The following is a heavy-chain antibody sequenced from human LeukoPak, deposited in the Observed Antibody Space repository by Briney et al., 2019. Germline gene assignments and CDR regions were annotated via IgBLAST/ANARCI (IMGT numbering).Heavy chain of an antibody. CDR1: GFTVSSNY. D-gene: IGHD2-15*01. CDR3: ARGGPIYCSGDSCYPGDY. CDR2: IYSGGST. V-gene: IGHV3-53*01. J-gene: IGHJ4*02. Sequence: GGSLRLSCAASGFTVSSNYMSWVRQAPGKGLEWVSVIYSGGSTYYADSVKGRFTISRDNARNTLYLQMNSLRAEDTAVYYCARGGPIYCSGDSCYPGDYWGQGTLVTVSS.